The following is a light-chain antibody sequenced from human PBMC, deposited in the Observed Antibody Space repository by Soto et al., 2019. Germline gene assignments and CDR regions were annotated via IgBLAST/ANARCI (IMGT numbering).Light chain of an antibody. Sequence: EIVMTQSPATLSVSPGERATLSCRASPSVSSNLAWYQQKPGQAPRLLIYDASTRATGIPARFSGSGSGTEFTLTISSLQSEDFAVYYCLQYNNWWTFXQGTKVDIK. V-gene: IGKV3-15*01. CDR1: PSVSSN. CDR3: LQYNNWWT. CDR2: DAS. J-gene: IGKJ1*01.